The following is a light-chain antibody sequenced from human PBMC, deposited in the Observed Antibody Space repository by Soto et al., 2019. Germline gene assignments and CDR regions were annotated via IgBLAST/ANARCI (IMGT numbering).Light chain of an antibody. CDR3: CSYAGSSPL. J-gene: IGLJ3*02. Sequence: QSVLTQPASVSGSPGQSITISCTGTSSDVGSYNLVSWYQQHPGKAPKLMIYEGSKRPSGVSTRFSGSKSGNTASLTISGLQAEDEAAYYCCSYAGSSPLFGGGTQLTVL. CDR2: EGS. CDR1: SSDVGSYNL. V-gene: IGLV2-23*01.